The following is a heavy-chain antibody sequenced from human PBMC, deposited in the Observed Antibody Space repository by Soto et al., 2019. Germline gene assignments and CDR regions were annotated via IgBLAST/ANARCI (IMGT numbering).Heavy chain of an antibody. CDR2: IGGGDDI. Sequence: VQLLESGGGLVQPGGSLRLSCEGSGFTFSNYGMSWVRQAPGEGPEWVSTIGGGDDIFYADSVKGRFTISRDDSKSTMYLQMDNLRVADTAIYFCAKDSVSYNRIYDAFDIWGQGTVVTVSS. CDR1: GFTFSNYG. D-gene: IGHD1-26*01. J-gene: IGHJ3*02. CDR3: AKDSVSYNRIYDAFDI. V-gene: IGHV3-23*01.